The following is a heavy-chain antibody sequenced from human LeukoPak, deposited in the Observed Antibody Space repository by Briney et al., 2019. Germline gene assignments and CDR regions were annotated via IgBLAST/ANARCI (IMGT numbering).Heavy chain of an antibody. CDR1: GFTFDDYA. CDR3: ARVGLHCSGGSCYDY. J-gene: IGHJ4*02. CDR2: ISWNSGSI. D-gene: IGHD2-15*01. Sequence: PGGSLRPSCAASGFTFDDYAMHWVRQAPGKGLEWVSGISWNSGSIGYADSVKGRFTISRDNAKNSLYLQMNSLRAEGTAVYYCARVGLHCSGGSCYDYWGQGTLVTVSS. V-gene: IGHV3-9*01.